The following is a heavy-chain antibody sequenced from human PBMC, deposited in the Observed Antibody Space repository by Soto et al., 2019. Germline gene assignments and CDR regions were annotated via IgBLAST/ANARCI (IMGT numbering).Heavy chain of an antibody. CDR1: GFTFSSYG. J-gene: IGHJ4*02. V-gene: IGHV3-30*18. D-gene: IGHD5-12*01. CDR2: ISYDGSNK. CDR3: AKVAKPSRDGYNPGGYYFDY. Sequence: QVQLVESGGGVVQPGRSLRLSCAASGFTFSSYGMHWVRQAPGKGLEWVGVISYDGSNKYYADSVKGRFTISRDNSKNTLYLQMNSLRAEDTAVYYCAKVAKPSRDGYNPGGYYFDYWGQGTLVTVSS.